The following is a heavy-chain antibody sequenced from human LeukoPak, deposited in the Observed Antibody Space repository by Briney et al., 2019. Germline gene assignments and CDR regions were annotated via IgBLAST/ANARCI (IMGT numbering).Heavy chain of an antibody. CDR1: GGSVSRDNYS. D-gene: IGHD5-18*01. CDR2: ISYSGST. Sequence: PSETLSLTCTVSGGSVSRDNYSWSWIRQPPGKGLEWIGYISYSGSTNYNPSLKSRVTISVDTSKNQFSLKLSSVTAADTAVYYCACRVDTAMVIAYWGQGILVTVSS. CDR3: ACRVDTAMVIAY. J-gene: IGHJ4*02. V-gene: IGHV4-61*01.